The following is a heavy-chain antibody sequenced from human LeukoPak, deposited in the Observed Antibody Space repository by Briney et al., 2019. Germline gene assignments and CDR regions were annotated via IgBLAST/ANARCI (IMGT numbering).Heavy chain of an antibody. Sequence: GASVKVSCKASGYTFTGYYMHWVRQAPGQGLEWMGWINPNSGGTNYAQKFQGRVTMTRDTSISTAYMELSRLRSDDTAVYYCARDHRPYSYGTDAFDIWGQGTMVTVSS. CDR2: INPNSGGT. CDR3: ARDHRPYSYGTDAFDI. V-gene: IGHV1-2*02. D-gene: IGHD5-18*01. J-gene: IGHJ3*02. CDR1: GYTFTGYY.